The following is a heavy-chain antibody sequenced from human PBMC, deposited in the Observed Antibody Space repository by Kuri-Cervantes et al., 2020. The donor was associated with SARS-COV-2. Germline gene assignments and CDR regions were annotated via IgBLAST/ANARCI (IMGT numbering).Heavy chain of an antibody. CDR3: ARDGGGARDYYYGMDV. Sequence: SETLSLTCAVSGGPISSGGYFWSWIRQPPGKGLEWIGYIYHSGSTYYNPSLKSRVTISVDRSKNQFSLKLSSVTAADTAVYYCARDGGGARDYYYGMDVWGQGTTVTVSS. CDR1: GGPISSGGYF. V-gene: IGHV4-30-2*01. J-gene: IGHJ6*02. D-gene: IGHD4-23*01. CDR2: IYHSGST.